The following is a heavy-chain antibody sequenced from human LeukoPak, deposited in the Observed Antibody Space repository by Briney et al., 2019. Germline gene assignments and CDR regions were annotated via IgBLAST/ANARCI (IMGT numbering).Heavy chain of an antibody. Sequence: SVKVSCKASGCTFTSYAISWVRQAPGQGLEWMGGIIPIIGTANYAQKFQGRVTITTDESTSTAYMELSSLRSEDTAVCYCARVSKTSEYFQHWGQGTLVTVSS. CDR2: IIPIIGTA. CDR1: GCTFTSYA. J-gene: IGHJ1*01. CDR3: ARVSKTSEYFQH. V-gene: IGHV1-69*05.